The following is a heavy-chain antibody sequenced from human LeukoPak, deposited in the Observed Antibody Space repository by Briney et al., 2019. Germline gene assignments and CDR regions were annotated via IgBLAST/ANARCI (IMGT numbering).Heavy chain of an antibody. V-gene: IGHV4-59*01. Sequence: SETLSLTCTVSGGSISSYYWSWIRQPPGKGLEWIGYSYYSGSSNYNPSLKSRVTISVDTSKNQFSLKLSSVTAADTAVYSCARLRSGYYLDYWGQGTLVTVSS. CDR1: GGSISSYY. CDR2: SYYSGSS. CDR3: ARLRSGYYLDY. D-gene: IGHD3-22*01. J-gene: IGHJ4*02.